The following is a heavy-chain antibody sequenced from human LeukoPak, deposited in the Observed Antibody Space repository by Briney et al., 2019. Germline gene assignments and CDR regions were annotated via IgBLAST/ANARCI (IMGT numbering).Heavy chain of an antibody. D-gene: IGHD6-13*01. J-gene: IGHJ6*02. Sequence: SETLSLTCTVSGGSISSYYWSWIRQPPGKGLAGSGYIYNSGSTNYNPSLKSRVTMSVDTPKNQVSLKLSSVTAADTAVYYCARFQSSSSWDYYYGLDVWGQGTTVTVSS. CDR3: ARFQSSSSWDYYYGLDV. CDR1: GGSISSYY. V-gene: IGHV4-59*01. CDR2: IYNSGST.